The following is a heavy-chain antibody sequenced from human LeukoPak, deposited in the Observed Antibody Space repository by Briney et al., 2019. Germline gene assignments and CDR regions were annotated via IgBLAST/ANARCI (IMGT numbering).Heavy chain of an antibody. V-gene: IGHV1-2*06. D-gene: IGHD3-22*01. Sequence: ASVKVSCKASGYTFTGYYMHWVRQAPGQGLEWMGRVNPNSGGTNYAQKFQGRVTMTRDTSISTAYMELSRLRSDDTAVYYCAREGYYDSSGYSWAFDIWGQGTMVTVSS. J-gene: IGHJ3*02. CDR2: VNPNSGGT. CDR3: AREGYYDSSGYSWAFDI. CDR1: GYTFTGYY.